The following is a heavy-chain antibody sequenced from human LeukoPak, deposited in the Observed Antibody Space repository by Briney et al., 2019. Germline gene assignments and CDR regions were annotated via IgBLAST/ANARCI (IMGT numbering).Heavy chain of an antibody. Sequence: SETLSLTCAVYGVSFSGYYWSWIRQPPGKGLEWIGETNHSGSTNYNPSLKSRVTISVDTSKNQFSLKLSSVTAADTAVYYCARVITMVRGVIGTNWFDPWGQGTLVTVSS. CDR3: ARVITMVRGVIGTNWFDP. J-gene: IGHJ5*02. V-gene: IGHV4-34*01. CDR2: TNHSGST. D-gene: IGHD3-10*01. CDR1: GVSFSGYY.